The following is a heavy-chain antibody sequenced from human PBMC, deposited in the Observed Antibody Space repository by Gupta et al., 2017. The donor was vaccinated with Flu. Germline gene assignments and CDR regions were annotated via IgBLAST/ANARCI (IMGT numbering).Heavy chain of an antibody. D-gene: IGHD3-16*01. J-gene: IGHJ4*02. V-gene: IGHV4-39*01. CDR2: ASYSDSDGT. Sequence: QLQLQESGPGLVKPSETVSLTCTISGDSVGSSYYYWGWIRQPPGKGLEWIGSASYSDSDGTYHNPSLKSRVTMSADTSKNQFSMRLTSVTAADAAVYYCARGQIATGGFDYWGQGTLVTVSS. CDR1: GDSVGSSYYY. CDR3: ARGQIATGGFDY.